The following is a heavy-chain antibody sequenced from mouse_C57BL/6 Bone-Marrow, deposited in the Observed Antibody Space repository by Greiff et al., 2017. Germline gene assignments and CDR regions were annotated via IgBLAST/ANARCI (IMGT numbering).Heavy chain of an antibody. Sequence: VQLQQSGAELVRPGASVKLSCTASGFNIKDDYMHWVKQRPEQGLEWIGWIDPENGDTEYASKFQGKVTITADTSSNTAYLQLSSLTSEDTAVYYCTSDDDDWYFGVWGTRATVTVSS. J-gene: IGHJ1*03. V-gene: IGHV14-4*01. CDR3: TSDDDDWYFGV. D-gene: IGHD2-4*01. CDR2: IDPENGDT. CDR1: GFNIKDDY.